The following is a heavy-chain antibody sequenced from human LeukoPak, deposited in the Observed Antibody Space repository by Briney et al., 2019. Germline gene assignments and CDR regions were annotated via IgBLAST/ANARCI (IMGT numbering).Heavy chain of an antibody. CDR2: ISWNSGSI. CDR1: GFTFDDYA. D-gene: IGHD6-19*01. J-gene: IGHJ4*02. Sequence: PGRSLRLSCAASGFTFDDYAMHWVRQAPGKGLEWVSGISWNSGSIGYADSVKGRFTISRDNAKNSLYLQMNSLRAEDMALYYCAKDGSQWLALQFRNWGQGTLVTVSS. V-gene: IGHV3-9*03. CDR3: AKDGSQWLALQFRN.